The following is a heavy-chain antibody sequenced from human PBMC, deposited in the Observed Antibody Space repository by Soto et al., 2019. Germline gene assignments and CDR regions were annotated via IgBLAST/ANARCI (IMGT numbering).Heavy chain of an antibody. D-gene: IGHD2-15*01. CDR2: ISSSSRTI. J-gene: IGHJ5*02. CDR1: GFTFSSYS. CDR3: AREALLDWFDR. V-gene: IGHV3-48*01. Sequence: EVQLVESGGGLVQPGGSLRLSCAASGFTFSSYSMNWVRQAPGKGLEWVSYISSSSRTIYYADSVKGRFTISRDNAKNSLYLQMNSLRAEDTAVYYCAREALLDWFDRWGQGTVVTVS.